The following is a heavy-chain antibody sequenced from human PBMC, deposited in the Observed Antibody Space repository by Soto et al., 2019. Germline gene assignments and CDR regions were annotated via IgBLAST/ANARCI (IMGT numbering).Heavy chain of an antibody. J-gene: IGHJ6*03. CDR2: IYYSGST. CDR3: ARRYSYGYPHYYYMDV. Sequence: SETLSLTCTVSGGSISSYYWSWIRQPPGKGLEWIGYIYYSGSTNYNPSLKSRVTISVDTSKNQFSLKLSSVTAADTAVYYCARRYSYGYPHYYYMDVWGKGTTVTVSS. CDR1: GGSISSYY. V-gene: IGHV4-59*01. D-gene: IGHD5-18*01.